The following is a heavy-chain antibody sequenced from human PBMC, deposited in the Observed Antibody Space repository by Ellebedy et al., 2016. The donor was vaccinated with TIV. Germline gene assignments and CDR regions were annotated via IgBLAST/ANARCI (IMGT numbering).Heavy chain of an antibody. D-gene: IGHD3-3*01. CDR1: GGTFSSYA. CDR3: ARGIWSGYYHFDY. CDR2: TNPNSGGT. V-gene: IGHV1-2*04. J-gene: IGHJ4*02. Sequence: ASVKVSXKASGGTFSSYAISWVRQAPGQGLEWMGWTNPNSGGTNYAQKFQGWVTMTRDTSISTAYMELSRLRSDDTAVYYCARGIWSGYYHFDYWGQGTLVTVSS.